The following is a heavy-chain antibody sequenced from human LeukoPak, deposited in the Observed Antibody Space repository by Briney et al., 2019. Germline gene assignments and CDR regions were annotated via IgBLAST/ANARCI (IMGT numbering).Heavy chain of an antibody. V-gene: IGHV3-9*01. J-gene: IGHJ6*02. CDR2: ISWNSGSI. CDR1: GFTFDDYA. Sequence: GRSLRRSCAASGFTFDDYAMHWVRQAPGKGLEWVSGISWNSGSIGYADSVKGRFTISRDNAKNSLYLQMNSLRAEDTALYYCAMGFGELLRNGMDVWGQGTTVTVSS. D-gene: IGHD3-10*01. CDR3: AMGFGELLRNGMDV.